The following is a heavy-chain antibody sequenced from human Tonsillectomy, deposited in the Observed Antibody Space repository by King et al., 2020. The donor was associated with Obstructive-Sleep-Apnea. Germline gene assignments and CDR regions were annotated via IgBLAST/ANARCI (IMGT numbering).Heavy chain of an antibody. J-gene: IGHJ6*02. CDR3: ARDGVETVTTSYYYYGMDV. Sequence: VQLVESGGGLVQPGGSLRLSCGASGFTFSSYWMHWVRQAPGKGLVWVSRINSDGSSTSYADYVKGRFTISRDNAKNTLYLQMNSLSAEDTAVYYCARDGVETVTTSYYYYGMDVWGQGTTVTVSS. V-gene: IGHV3-74*01. CDR1: GFTFSSYW. CDR2: INSDGSST. D-gene: IGHD4-11*01.